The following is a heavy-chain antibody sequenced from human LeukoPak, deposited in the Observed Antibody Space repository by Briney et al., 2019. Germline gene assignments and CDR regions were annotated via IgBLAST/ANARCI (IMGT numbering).Heavy chain of an antibody. CDR3: ARRPKASRFQPLDYYFDY. V-gene: IGHV5-51*01. D-gene: IGHD3-3*01. Sequence: GESLKISCKGSGYSFTSYWIGWVRQMPGKGLEWVVIIYPGDSDTRYSPSFQGQVTISADKSISTAYLQWSSLKASDTAMYYCARRPKASRFQPLDYYFDYWGQGTLVTVSS. CDR2: IYPGDSDT. J-gene: IGHJ4*02. CDR1: GYSFTSYW.